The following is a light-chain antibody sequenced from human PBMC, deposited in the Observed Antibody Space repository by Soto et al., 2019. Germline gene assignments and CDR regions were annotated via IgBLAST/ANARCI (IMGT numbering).Light chain of an antibody. CDR1: QSVYWS. Sequence: EIVLTQSPATLSLSPGDRATLSCRASQSVYWSVAWYQQKPGQAPRLLIYDASTRATGIPDRFSGSRSGTDFTLTISSLEPADFAIYYCRQRSYRPPLTFGAGTKVDIK. CDR3: RQRSYRPPLT. CDR2: DAS. V-gene: IGKV3-11*01. J-gene: IGKJ3*01.